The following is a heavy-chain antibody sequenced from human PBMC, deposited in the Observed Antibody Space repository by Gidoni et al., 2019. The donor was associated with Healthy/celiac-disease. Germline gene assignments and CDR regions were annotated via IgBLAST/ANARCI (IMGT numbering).Heavy chain of an antibody. CDR2: INHSGST. D-gene: IGHD6-13*01. Sequence: QVQLQQWGAGLLKPSETLSLTCAVYGGSFSGYYWSWIRQPPGKGLEWIGEINHSGSTNYNPSLKSRVTISVDTSKNQFSLKLSSVTAADTAVYYCARGLKSWDYYYMDVWGKGTTVTVSS. CDR3: ARGLKSWDYYYMDV. V-gene: IGHV4-34*01. CDR1: GGSFSGYY. J-gene: IGHJ6*03.